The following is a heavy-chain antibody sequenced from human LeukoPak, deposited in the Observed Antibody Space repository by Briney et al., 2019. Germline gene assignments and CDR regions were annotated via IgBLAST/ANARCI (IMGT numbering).Heavy chain of an antibody. CDR1: GYSISSGYY. Sequence: PSETLSLTCAVSGYSISSGYYWGWIRQPPGKGLEWIGSIYHSGSTYYNPSLKSRVTISVDTSKNQFSLKLSSVTAADTAVYYCARAVLLWFGEPPGWFDPWGQETLVTVSS. CDR2: IYHSGST. J-gene: IGHJ5*02. CDR3: ARAVLLWFGEPPGWFDP. V-gene: IGHV4-38-2*01. D-gene: IGHD3-10*01.